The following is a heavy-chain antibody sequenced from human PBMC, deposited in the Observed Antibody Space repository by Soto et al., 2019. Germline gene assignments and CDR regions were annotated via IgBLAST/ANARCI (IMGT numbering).Heavy chain of an antibody. V-gene: IGHV3-30*18. CDR3: AKPTGRGSYLREYFQH. CDR1: GFTFSSYG. D-gene: IGHD1-26*01. Sequence: GGSLRLSCAASGFTFSSYGMHWVRQAPGKGLEWVAVISYDGSNKYYADSVKGRFTISRDNSKNTLYLQMNSLRAEDTAVYYCAKPTGRGSYLREYFQHWGQGTLVTVSS. J-gene: IGHJ1*01. CDR2: ISYDGSNK.